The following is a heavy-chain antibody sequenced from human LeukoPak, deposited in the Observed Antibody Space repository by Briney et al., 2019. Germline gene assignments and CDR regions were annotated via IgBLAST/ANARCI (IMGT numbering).Heavy chain of an antibody. Sequence: SVKVSCKASGGTFSSYAISWVRQAPGQGLEWMGGIIPLFGTANFARKFQGRVTITTDESTTTAYMELSSLRSEDTAVYYCARGPGLERFDYWGQGTLVTVSS. CDR1: GGTFSSYA. D-gene: IGHD1-1*01. CDR2: IIPLFGTA. J-gene: IGHJ4*02. V-gene: IGHV1-69*05. CDR3: ARGPGLERFDY.